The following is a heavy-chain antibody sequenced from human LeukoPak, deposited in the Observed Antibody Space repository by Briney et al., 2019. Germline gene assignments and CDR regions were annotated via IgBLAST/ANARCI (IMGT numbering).Heavy chain of an antibody. CDR1: GYSFTSYW. CDR2: IFPADSDT. J-gene: IGHJ4*02. D-gene: IGHD3-22*01. V-gene: IGHV5-51*01. Sequence: GESLKISCNASGYSFTSYWISWVRQMPGEGLEWMGIIFPADSDTTYSPTFQGHVTISADKSISPAYLQWSSLKASDTAMYYCAGHRRNTMIGTAPSRGFDYWGQGTLVTVSS. CDR3: AGHRRNTMIGTAPSRGFDY.